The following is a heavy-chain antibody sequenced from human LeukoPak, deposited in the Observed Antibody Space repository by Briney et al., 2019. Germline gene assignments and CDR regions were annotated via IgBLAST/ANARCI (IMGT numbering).Heavy chain of an antibody. CDR2: ISSSSSTI. D-gene: IGHD5-18*01. Sequence: TGGSLRLSCAASGFTFSSYSMNWVRQAPGKGLEWVSYISSSSSTIYYADSVKGRFTISRDNAKNTLYLQMNSLRAEDTAVYYCAKDLLGDTAMVTGHWGQGTLVTVSS. CDR3: AKDLLGDTAMVTGH. V-gene: IGHV3-48*01. CDR1: GFTFSSYS. J-gene: IGHJ4*02.